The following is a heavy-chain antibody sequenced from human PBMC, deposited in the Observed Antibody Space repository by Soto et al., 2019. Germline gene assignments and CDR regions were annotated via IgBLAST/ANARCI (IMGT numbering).Heavy chain of an antibody. CDR1: GGTFSSYT. CDR3: ARGPPVGYCSSTSCPGLDY. V-gene: IGHV1-69*02. Sequence: ASVKVSCKASGGTFSSYTISWVRQAPGQGLEWMGRIIPILGIANYAQKFQGRVTITADKSTSTAYMELSSLRSEDTAVYYCARGPPVGYCSSTSCPGLDYWGQGTLVTVSS. CDR2: IIPILGIA. D-gene: IGHD2-2*01. J-gene: IGHJ4*02.